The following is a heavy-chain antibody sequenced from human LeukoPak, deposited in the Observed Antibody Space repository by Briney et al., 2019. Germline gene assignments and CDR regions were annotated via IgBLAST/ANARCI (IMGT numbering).Heavy chain of an antibody. CDR1: GFTFSSYA. CDR3: AKAPFGGVIAFDY. J-gene: IGHJ4*02. CDR2: ISGSGGST. Sequence: HPGGSLRLSCAASGFTFSSYAMSWLRQAPGKGLEWVSAISGSGGSTYYADSVKGRFTISRDNSKNTLYLQMNSLRAEDTAVYYCAKAPFGGVIAFDYWGQGTLVTVSS. D-gene: IGHD3-16*01. V-gene: IGHV3-23*01.